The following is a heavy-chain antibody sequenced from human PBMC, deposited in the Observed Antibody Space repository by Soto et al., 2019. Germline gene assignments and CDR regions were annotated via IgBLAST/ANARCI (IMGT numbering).Heavy chain of an antibody. CDR1: DGYIRSYY. D-gene: IGHD1-1*01. Sequence: SVTLSVPYTVSDGYIRSYYWSWIRQPPGKGLEWIGYIYYSGSTNYNPSLKSRVTISVDTSKNQFSLKLSSVTAADTAVYYCARRYGYSFDYWGQGTLVTVSS. CDR3: ARRYGYSFDY. J-gene: IGHJ4*02. V-gene: IGHV4-59*08. CDR2: IYYSGST.